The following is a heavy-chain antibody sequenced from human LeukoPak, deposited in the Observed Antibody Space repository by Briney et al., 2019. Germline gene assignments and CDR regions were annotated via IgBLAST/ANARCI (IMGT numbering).Heavy chain of an antibody. J-gene: IGHJ4*02. Sequence: PGGSLRLSCAASGFTFSSYGMHWVRQAPGKGLEWVAVISYDGSNKYYADSVKGRFTISRDNSKNTLYLQMNSLRAEDTAVYYCGKDDSGSYSSVDNWGQGTLVTVSS. CDR3: GKDDSGSYSSVDN. CDR1: GFTFSSYG. V-gene: IGHV3-30*18. CDR2: ISYDGSNK. D-gene: IGHD1-26*01.